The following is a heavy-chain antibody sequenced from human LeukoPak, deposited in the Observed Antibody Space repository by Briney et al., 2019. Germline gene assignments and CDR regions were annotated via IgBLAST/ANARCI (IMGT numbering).Heavy chain of an antibody. CDR2: INHSGST. V-gene: IGHV4-34*01. CDR3: ARDFDGGYHAAMWGTFDI. J-gene: IGHJ3*02. Sequence: SETLSLTCAVYGGSFSGYYWSWIRQPPGKGLEWIGEINHSGSTNYNPSLKSRVSMSLDTSKNQFSLEVRSVTAADTAVYYCARDFDGGYHAAMWGTFDIWGQGTMVTVSS. CDR1: GGSFSGYY. D-gene: IGHD4-23*01.